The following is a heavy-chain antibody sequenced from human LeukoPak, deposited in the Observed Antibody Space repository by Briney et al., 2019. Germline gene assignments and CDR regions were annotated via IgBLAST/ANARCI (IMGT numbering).Heavy chain of an antibody. CDR1: GGSVSSSSDY. CDR3: ARVEMGTGYYGMDV. J-gene: IGHJ6*02. D-gene: IGHD5-24*01. Sequence: SETLSLTCSVSGGSVSSSSDYWSWIRQPPGKGLEWIGYIYYRGSTNYKPSLKSRVTISLDTSKNQFSLKLSSVTAADTAVYYCARVEMGTGYYGMDVWGQGTTVTVSS. V-gene: IGHV4-61*01. CDR2: IYYRGST.